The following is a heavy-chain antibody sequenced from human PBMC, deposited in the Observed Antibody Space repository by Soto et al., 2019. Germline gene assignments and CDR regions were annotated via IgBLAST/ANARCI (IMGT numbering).Heavy chain of an antibody. D-gene: IGHD3-3*01. CDR2: IKQGGCEK. CDR1: GFTFSRYC. V-gene: IGHV3-7*01. CDR3: ARLDYDFWSGYYTYDY. J-gene: IGHJ4*02. Sequence: PVGSLRLSCAASGFTFSRYCMRWFRQAPGKGLEWVANIKQGGCEKYYVDSVKGRFSISRDNAKNSLYLQMNSLRAEDTAVYYCARLDYDFWSGYYTYDYWGQGTLVTVSS.